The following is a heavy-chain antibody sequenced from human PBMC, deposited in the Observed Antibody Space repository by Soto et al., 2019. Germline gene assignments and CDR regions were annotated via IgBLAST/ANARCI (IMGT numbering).Heavy chain of an antibody. Sequence: QVQLQESGPGLVKPSETLSLTCTVSGGSISSFYWSWIRQPPGKGLEWIGYIYYSGSTNYNPSLKSRLTISVDTSKTQFSLKLNSVTAADTAVYYCARKVPASMGYYYGMDVWGQGTTVTVSS. CDR2: IYYSGST. J-gene: IGHJ6*02. V-gene: IGHV4-59*01. CDR3: ARKVPASMGYYYGMDV. CDR1: GGSISSFY. D-gene: IGHD2-2*01.